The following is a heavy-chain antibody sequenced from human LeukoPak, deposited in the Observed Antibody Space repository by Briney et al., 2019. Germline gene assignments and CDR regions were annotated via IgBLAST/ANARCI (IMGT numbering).Heavy chain of an antibody. CDR1: GFTFSSYS. CDR2: ISSSSSTT. J-gene: IGHJ3*02. CDR3: ARAYAQDAFDI. V-gene: IGHV3-48*01. D-gene: IGHD2-2*01. Sequence: GGSLRLSCAASGFTFSSYSMNWVRQAPGKGLEWVSYISSSSSTTYYADSVKGRFTISRDNSKNTLYLQMNSLRAEDTAVYYCARAYAQDAFDIWGQGTMVTVSS.